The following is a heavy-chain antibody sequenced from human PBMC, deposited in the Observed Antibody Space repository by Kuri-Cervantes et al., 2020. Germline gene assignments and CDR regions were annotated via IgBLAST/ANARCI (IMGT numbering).Heavy chain of an antibody. CDR2: ISSSGSTI. Sequence: GESLKISCAASGFTFSDYYMSWIRQAPGKGLEWVSYISSSGSTIYYADSVKGRFTVSRDNAKNSLYLQMNSLRAEDTAVYYCAREFRGAYDYWGQGTLVTVSS. CDR1: GFTFSDYY. V-gene: IGHV3-11*01. D-gene: IGHD3-10*01. CDR3: AREFRGAYDY. J-gene: IGHJ4*02.